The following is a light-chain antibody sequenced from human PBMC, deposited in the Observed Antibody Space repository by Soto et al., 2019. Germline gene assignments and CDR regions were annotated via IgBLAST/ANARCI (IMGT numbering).Light chain of an antibody. Sequence: IQLTQSPSSLSASVGDRVTITCRASQDIAIYLAWYQQKPGDAPKLLIYAASTLYGGVPSRLSGSGSGTDFALTITSLQAEDFATYYCQQLRMYPSTFGGGTKVEIK. J-gene: IGKJ4*01. CDR3: QQLRMYPST. CDR2: AAS. V-gene: IGKV1-9*01. CDR1: QDIAIY.